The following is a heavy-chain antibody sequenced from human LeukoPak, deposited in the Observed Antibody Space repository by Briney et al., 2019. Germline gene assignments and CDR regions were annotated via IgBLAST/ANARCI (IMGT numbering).Heavy chain of an antibody. CDR2: IHSADSNT. V-gene: IGHV5-51*01. D-gene: IGHD2-15*01. Sequence: GESLKISCKDSGYSFTNYWIGWVRQMPGKGLEWMGIIHSADSNTKYSPSFQGQVTISADKSISTAYLQWSGLKASDTDMYYCARQEYCSGGSCYTWFDPWGQGTLVTVSS. J-gene: IGHJ5*02. CDR3: ARQEYCSGGSCYTWFDP. CDR1: GYSFTNYW.